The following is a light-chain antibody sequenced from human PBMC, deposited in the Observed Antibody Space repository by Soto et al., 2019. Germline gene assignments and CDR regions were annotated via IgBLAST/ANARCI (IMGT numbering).Light chain of an antibody. V-gene: IGKV3-15*01. Sequence: EIVMTQSPATLSVSPGETATLSCRASQGVSSNLAWYQQKPGQAPRLLIYGASTRATGIPARFSGSGSGTEFTLTISSLQSEDFAVYYCQQYNNWPRTFGQGTKVDSK. CDR2: GAS. J-gene: IGKJ1*01. CDR3: QQYNNWPRT. CDR1: QGVSSN.